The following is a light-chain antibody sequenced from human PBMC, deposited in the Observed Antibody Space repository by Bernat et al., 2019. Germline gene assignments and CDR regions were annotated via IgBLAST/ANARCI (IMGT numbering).Light chain of an antibody. V-gene: IGKV1-39*01. Sequence: DIQMTQSPSSLSASVGDRVTITGWASQSISSYLKWYQQKPGKDPKLLIYAATSLQSGVPSRFSGSGTGTDFPLTNSSLQPEDFATYYCQQSYSTPILTFGGRTKVEIK. J-gene: IGKJ4*01. CDR3: QQSYSTPILT. CDR2: AAT. CDR1: QSISSY.